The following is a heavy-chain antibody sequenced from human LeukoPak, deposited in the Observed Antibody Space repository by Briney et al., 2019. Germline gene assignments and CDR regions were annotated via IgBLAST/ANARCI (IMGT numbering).Heavy chain of an antibody. V-gene: IGHV3-30*03. CDR2: ISYDGSNK. D-gene: IGHD2-15*01. Sequence: GGSLRLSCAASGTSVSSNYMNWVRQAPGKGLEWVAVISYDGSNKYYADSVKGRFTISRDNSKNTLYLQMNSLRAEDTAVYYCAREKGLVHCSGGSCQAGGTMDVWGKGTTVTVSS. CDR3: AREKGLVHCSGGSCQAGGTMDV. CDR1: GTSVSSNY. J-gene: IGHJ6*04.